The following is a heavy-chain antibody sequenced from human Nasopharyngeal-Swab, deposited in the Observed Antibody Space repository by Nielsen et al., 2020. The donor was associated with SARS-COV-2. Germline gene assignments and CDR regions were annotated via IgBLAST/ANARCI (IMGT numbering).Heavy chain of an antibody. V-gene: IGHV4-61*01. D-gene: IGHD4-11*01. CDR1: GGSVSSGCYY. CDR2: IYYSGST. Sequence: SETLSLTCTVSGGSVSSGCYYWSRIRPPPGKGLEWIGYIYYSGSTNYNPSLKSRVTISVDTSKKQFSLKLSSVTAADTAVYYCARDASNYGDYYYYCGMDVWGQGTTVTVSS. J-gene: IGHJ6*02. CDR3: ARDASNYGDYYYYCGMDV.